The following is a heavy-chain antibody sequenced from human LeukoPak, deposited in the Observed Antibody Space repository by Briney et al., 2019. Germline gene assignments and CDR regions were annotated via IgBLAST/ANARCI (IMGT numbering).Heavy chain of an antibody. CDR1: GGSISSSSYY. CDR2: IYYSGST. D-gene: IGHD3-16*02. CDR3: ARYYVWGSYRLGRRDY. Sequence: NPSETLSLTCTVSGGSISSSSYYWGWLRQPPGKGLEWIGSIYYSGSTYYNPPLKSRVTISVDTSKNQFSLKLSSVTAADTAVYYCARYYVWGSYRLGRRDYWGQGTLVTVSS. J-gene: IGHJ4*02. V-gene: IGHV4-39*07.